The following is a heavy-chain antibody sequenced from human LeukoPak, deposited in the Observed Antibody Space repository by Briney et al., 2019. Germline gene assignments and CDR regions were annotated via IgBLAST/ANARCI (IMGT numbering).Heavy chain of an antibody. V-gene: IGHV4-38-2*02. Sequence: SETLSLTCTVSGYSISSGYYWGWIRQPPGKGLEWIGSIYHSGSTYYNTSLKSRVTISVDTSKNQFSLKLSSVTAADTAVYYCAREEYSSADYWGQGTLVTVSS. J-gene: IGHJ4*02. D-gene: IGHD6-19*01. CDR1: GYSISSGYY. CDR3: AREEYSSADY. CDR2: IYHSGST.